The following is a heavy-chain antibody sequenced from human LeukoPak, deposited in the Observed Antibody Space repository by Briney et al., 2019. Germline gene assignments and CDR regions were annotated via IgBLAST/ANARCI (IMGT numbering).Heavy chain of an antibody. CDR1: GRSISSYY. CDR3: ARGVVAALFDY. J-gene: IGHJ4*02. V-gene: IGHV4-59*01. Sequence: PSETLSLTCTVSGRSISSYYWSWIRQPPGKGLEWIGYIYYSGSTNYNPSLKSRVTISVDTSKNQFSLKLSSVTAADTAVYYCARGVVAALFDYWGQGTLVTVSS. D-gene: IGHD2-15*01. CDR2: IYYSGST.